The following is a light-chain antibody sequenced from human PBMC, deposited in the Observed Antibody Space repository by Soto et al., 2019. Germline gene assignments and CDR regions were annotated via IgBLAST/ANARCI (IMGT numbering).Light chain of an antibody. CDR1: SSDVGGYNY. CDR3: LSYADTAYV. CDR2: EVS. J-gene: IGLJ1*01. V-gene: IGLV2-8*01. Sequence: QSVLTQPPSASGSPGQSVTISCAGTSSDVGGYNYVSWYQQYPGKVPKLMIYEVSERPSGVPDRFSGSKSGNTAFLTVSGLQAEDEADYYCLSYADTAYVFGAGKKVIV.